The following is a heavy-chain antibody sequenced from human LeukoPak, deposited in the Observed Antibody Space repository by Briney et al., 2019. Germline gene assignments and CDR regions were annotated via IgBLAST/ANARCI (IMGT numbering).Heavy chain of an antibody. D-gene: IGHD2-2*01. Sequence: GGSLRLSCAASGFTVSSYGMTWVRQAPGKGLEWVPSFSGTASGGGPYYAYYADSVKGRFTISRDNSKNTLYLQMNSLRAEDTAVYYCAKDRHYGTSWYGAGDFWGQGTLVTVSS. J-gene: IGHJ4*02. CDR2: FSGTASGGGP. CDR1: GFTVSSYG. V-gene: IGHV3-23*01. CDR3: AKDRHYGTSWYGAGDF.